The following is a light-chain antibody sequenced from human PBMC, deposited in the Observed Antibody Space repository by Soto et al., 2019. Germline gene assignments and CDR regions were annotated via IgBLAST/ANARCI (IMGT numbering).Light chain of an antibody. CDR1: QGIGDT. CDR3: QRYNNWPLT. Sequence: EVVLTQSPATLYVSPGEGGTLSSRASQGIGDTLAWDQHKPGQTPSLISYETSARATGVPARFSGSRSGPEFTLPIISRQSEDFAIYYCQRYNNWPLTFGGGTNVES. CDR2: ETS. J-gene: IGKJ4*01. V-gene: IGKV3-15*01.